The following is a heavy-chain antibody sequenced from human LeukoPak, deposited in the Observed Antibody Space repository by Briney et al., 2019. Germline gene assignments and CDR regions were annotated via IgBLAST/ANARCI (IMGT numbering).Heavy chain of an antibody. J-gene: IGHJ4*02. CDR2: ISDSGGST. V-gene: IGHV3-23*01. CDR3: AKRGVVIRVILVGFHKEAYYFDS. D-gene: IGHD3-22*01. CDR1: GFTFSSYS. Sequence: GGSLRLSCAASGFTFSSYSMSWVRQAPGKGLEWDAGISDSGGSTNYADSVKGRFTISRDSPKNTLYLQMTSLRAEDTAVYFCAKRGVVIRVILVGFHKEAYYFDSWGQGALVTVSS.